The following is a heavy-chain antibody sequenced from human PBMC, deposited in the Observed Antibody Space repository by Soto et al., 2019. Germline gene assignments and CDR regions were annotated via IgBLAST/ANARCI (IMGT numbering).Heavy chain of an antibody. D-gene: IGHD2-15*01. V-gene: IGHV3-23*01. J-gene: IGHJ3*02. Sequence: GGSLRLSCAASGFTFSSYAMSWVRQAPGKGLEWVSAISGSGGSTYYADSVKGRFTISRDNSKHTLYLQMNSLRAEDTAVYYCAKYRGIGCSGGSCFAFDIWGQGTMVTVSS. CDR1: GFTFSSYA. CDR2: ISGSGGST. CDR3: AKYRGIGCSGGSCFAFDI.